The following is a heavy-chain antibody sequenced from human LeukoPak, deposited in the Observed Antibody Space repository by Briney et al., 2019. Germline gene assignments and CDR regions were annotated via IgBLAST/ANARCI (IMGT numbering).Heavy chain of an antibody. CDR2: IYSGGST. V-gene: IGHV3-53*01. CDR3: ASGYCSGGSCRPFDY. CDR1: GFTVSSNY. D-gene: IGHD2-15*01. Sequence: GGSLRLSCAASGFTVSSNYMSWVRQAPGKGLEWVSVIYSGGSTYYADSVKGRFTISRDNSKNTLYPQMNSLRAEDTAVHYCASGYCSGGSCRPFDYWGQGTLVTVSS. J-gene: IGHJ4*02.